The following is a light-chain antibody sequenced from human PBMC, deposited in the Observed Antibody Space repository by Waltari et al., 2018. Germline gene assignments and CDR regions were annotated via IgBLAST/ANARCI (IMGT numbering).Light chain of an antibody. J-gene: IGLJ1*01. V-gene: IGLV2-8*01. CDR3: ASYAGVNNLGV. CDR2: EVN. Sequence: QSALTQPPSASGSPGQSVTISCAGTNSDVGRYSYVSWYQQYPGKAPKVVLYEVNKRPSGVPDRFVGSKSGNTAFLTVAGLQAEDEAIYYCASYAGVNNLGVFGAGTKVTVL. CDR1: NSDVGRYSY.